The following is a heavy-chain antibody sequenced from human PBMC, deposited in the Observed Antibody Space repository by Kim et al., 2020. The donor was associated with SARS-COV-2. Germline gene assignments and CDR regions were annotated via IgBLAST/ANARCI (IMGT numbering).Heavy chain of an antibody. CDR1: GDSVSSNSAA. CDR3: ARDLPNYSNYVYYYYYYGMDV. Sequence: SQTLSLTCAISGDSVSSNSAAWNWIRQSPSRGLEWLGRTYYRSKWYNDYAVSVKSRITINPDTSKNQFSLQLNSVTPEDTAVYYCARDLPNYSNYVYYYYYYGMDVWGQGTTVTVSS. CDR2: TYYRSKWYN. V-gene: IGHV6-1*01. J-gene: IGHJ6*02. D-gene: IGHD4-4*01.